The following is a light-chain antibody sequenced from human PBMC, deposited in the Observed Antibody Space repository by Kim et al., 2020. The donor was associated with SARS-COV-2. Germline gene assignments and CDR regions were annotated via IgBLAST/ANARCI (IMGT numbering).Light chain of an antibody. CDR2: GNN. J-gene: IGLJ2*01. CDR1: TLRNYY. CDR3: SSRDKSGYHLV. Sequence: SSELTQDPAVSVALGQTVRITCQGDTLRNYYASWYQQKPGQAPLIVIYGNNNRPPGIPDRFSGSNSGNTASLTIAGTQAEDEADYYCSSRDKSGYHLVFGGGTQLTFL. V-gene: IGLV3-19*01.